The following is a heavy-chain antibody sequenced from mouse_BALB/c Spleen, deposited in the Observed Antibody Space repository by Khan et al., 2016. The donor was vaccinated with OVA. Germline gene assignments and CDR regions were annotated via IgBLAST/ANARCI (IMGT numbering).Heavy chain of an antibody. V-gene: IGHV1S41*01. CDR1: GYTFTSYW. CDR2: IGPGSSNT. Sequence: DLVKPGTSVKLYCKASGYTFTSYWINWIKQRPGQGLEWIGRIGPGSSNTYYNEMFKGKAALTVDTSSSTAYIKLSSLSSEDSAVYFCASENYYGRSCYAMDYWGQGTSVTVSS. D-gene: IGHD1-1*01. J-gene: IGHJ4*01. CDR3: ASENYYGRSCYAMDY.